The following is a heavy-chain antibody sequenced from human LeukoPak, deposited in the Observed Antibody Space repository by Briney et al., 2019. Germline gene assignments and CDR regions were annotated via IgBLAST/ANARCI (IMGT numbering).Heavy chain of an antibody. D-gene: IGHD3-22*01. CDR3: ARAYYYDRSGSTRWFDP. Sequence: ASVKVSCKASGYTFSTYYMHWVRQAPGQGLEWMGWINTNSGGTNYAQKVQGRVTMTRDTSINTAYLELSRLRADDTAVYYCARAYYYDRSGSTRWFDPWGQGTLVTVSS. CDR2: INTNSGGT. J-gene: IGHJ5*02. CDR1: GYTFSTYY. V-gene: IGHV1-2*02.